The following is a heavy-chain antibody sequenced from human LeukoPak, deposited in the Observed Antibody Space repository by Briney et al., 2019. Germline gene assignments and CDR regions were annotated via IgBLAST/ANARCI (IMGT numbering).Heavy chain of an antibody. CDR2: IWYDGSNK. J-gene: IGHJ4*02. D-gene: IGHD6-6*01. Sequence: PGRSLRLSCAASGFTFSSYGMHWVRQAPGKGLEWVAVIWYDGSNKYYADSVKGRFTISRDNSKNTLYLQMNSLRAEDTAVYYCAKNLRYSSSSHYFDYWGQGTLVTVSS. CDR3: AKNLRYSSSSHYFDY. CDR1: GFTFSSYG. V-gene: IGHV3-33*06.